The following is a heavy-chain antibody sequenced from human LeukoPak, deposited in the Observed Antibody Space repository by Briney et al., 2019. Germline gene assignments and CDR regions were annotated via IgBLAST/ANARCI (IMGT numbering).Heavy chain of an antibody. CDR1: GFTFSSYT. D-gene: IGHD2-21*01. CDR3: AKTPLWQPFDL. J-gene: IGHJ5*02. CDR2: LNASGGNS. V-gene: IGHV3-23*01. Sequence: GGSLRLSCAASGFTFSSYTMSWVRQAPGKGLEWVSTLNASGGNSYYADSVKGRFTISRDNSKNTMYLQMNSLRAEDTAVYYCAKTPLWQPFDLWGQGTLVCVSS.